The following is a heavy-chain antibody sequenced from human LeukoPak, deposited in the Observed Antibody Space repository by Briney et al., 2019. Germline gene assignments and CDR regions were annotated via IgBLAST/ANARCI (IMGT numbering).Heavy chain of an antibody. CDR2: IYYSGST. V-gene: IGHV4-39*01. CDR3: ARQTLNCGGDCRNPNWFDP. J-gene: IGHJ5*02. D-gene: IGHD2-21*01. CDR1: GGSISSSSYY. Sequence: PSETLSPTCTVSGGSISSSSYYWGWIRQPPGKGLEWIGSIYYSGSTYYNPSLKSRVTISVDTSKNQFSLKLSSVTAADTAVYYCARQTLNCGGDCRNPNWFDPWGQGTLVTVSS.